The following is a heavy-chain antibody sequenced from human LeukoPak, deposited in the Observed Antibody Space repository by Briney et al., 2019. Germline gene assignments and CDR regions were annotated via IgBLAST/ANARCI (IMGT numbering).Heavy chain of an antibody. D-gene: IGHD6-19*01. CDR3: ARGGGQWLRWYYFDY. Sequence: SETLSLTXTVSGGSISSYYWSWIRQPPGKGLEWIGYIYYSGSTNYNPSLKSRVTISVDTSKNQFSLKLSSVTAADTAVYYCARGGGQWLRWYYFDYWGQGTLVTVSS. V-gene: IGHV4-59*01. CDR1: GGSISSYY. CDR2: IYYSGST. J-gene: IGHJ4*02.